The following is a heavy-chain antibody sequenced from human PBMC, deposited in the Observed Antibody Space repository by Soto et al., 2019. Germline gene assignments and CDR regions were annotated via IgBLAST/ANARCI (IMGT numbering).Heavy chain of an antibody. CDR3: ARYGSGSYYYNLHFDY. Sequence: PGGSLRLSCAASGFTFSYYYMSWIRQAPGKGLEWVSYISSSGSTIYYADSVKGRFTISRDNAKNSLYLQMNSLRAEDTAVYYCARYGSGSYYYNLHFDYWGQGTLVTVSS. J-gene: IGHJ4*02. CDR2: ISSSGSTI. CDR1: GFTFSYYY. V-gene: IGHV3-11*01. D-gene: IGHD3-10*01.